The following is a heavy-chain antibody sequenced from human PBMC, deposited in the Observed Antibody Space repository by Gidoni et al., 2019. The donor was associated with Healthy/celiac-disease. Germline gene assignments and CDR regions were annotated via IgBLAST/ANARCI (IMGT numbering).Heavy chain of an antibody. CDR3: AKDLPTGFITMVRGVLFDY. J-gene: IGHJ4*02. D-gene: IGHD3-10*01. CDR2: MRGRGGSR. Sequence: EVQLLESGGGFVQPGWSLRLSCAASGFTFTGSAMSCVRQAPGKGLEGVSAMRGRGGSRCYGDAVKGRFTSSRDKSKNTLYQQMNSLRAEDTAVDYCAKDLPTGFITMVRGVLFDYWGQGTLVTVSS. V-gene: IGHV3-23*01. CDR1: GFTFTGSA.